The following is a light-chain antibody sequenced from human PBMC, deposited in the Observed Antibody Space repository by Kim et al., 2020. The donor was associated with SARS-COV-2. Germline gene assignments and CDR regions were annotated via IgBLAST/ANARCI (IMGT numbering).Light chain of an antibody. Sequence: PGESATLFCRASRDVGIGVAWYQQTPGHSPRLLIYDAAIRAAGIPDRFSGSGSGTDFTRTIGSLAPEDFAIYYCQQRGNWPPALTFGRGTKVDIK. J-gene: IGKJ4*01. CDR2: DAA. CDR3: QQRGNWPPALT. V-gene: IGKV3-11*01. CDR1: RDVGIG.